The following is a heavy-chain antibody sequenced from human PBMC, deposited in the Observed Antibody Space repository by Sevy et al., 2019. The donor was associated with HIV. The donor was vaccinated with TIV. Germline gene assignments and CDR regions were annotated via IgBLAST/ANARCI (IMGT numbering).Heavy chain of an antibody. V-gene: IGHV3-53*01. CDR1: GFNVINQY. CDR2: LYGNDNT. CDR3: TTEHHNRFQW. D-gene: IGHD6-19*01. Sequence: GESLKISCAASGFNVINQYMSWVRQAPGKGLECVSTLYGNDNTDYSDSVKGRFTISRDNSKNTLSLQMNSLRAEDTAVYYCTTEHHNRFQWWGRGTLVTVSS. J-gene: IGHJ4*02.